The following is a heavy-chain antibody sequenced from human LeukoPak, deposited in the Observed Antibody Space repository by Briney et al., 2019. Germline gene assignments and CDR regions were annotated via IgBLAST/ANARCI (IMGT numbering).Heavy chain of an antibody. Sequence: GRSLRLSCAASGFTFDSYAMHWVRQAPGKGLEWVAVISYDGSDKYSADSVKGRFTISRDNSKNTLYLQMNTLRAEDTAVYYCARDRDYSPTWILQHWGQGTLVTVSS. CDR1: GFTFDSYA. CDR3: ARDRDYSPTWILQH. D-gene: IGHD2-15*01. CDR2: ISYDGSDK. V-gene: IGHV3-30*14. J-gene: IGHJ1*01.